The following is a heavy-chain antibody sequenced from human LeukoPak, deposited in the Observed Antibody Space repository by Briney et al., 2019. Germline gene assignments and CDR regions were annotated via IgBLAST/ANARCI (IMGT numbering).Heavy chain of an antibody. J-gene: IGHJ3*02. Sequence: SQTLSLTCTVSGGSISSGDYYWSWIRQPPGKGLEWIGYIHYSGSTYYNPSLKSRVTISVDTSKNQFSLKLSSVTAADTAVYYCARNYYDSSGYYYVGAFDIWGQGTMVTVSS. V-gene: IGHV4-30-4*08. CDR3: ARNYYDSSGYYYVGAFDI. D-gene: IGHD3-22*01. CDR1: GGSISSGDYY. CDR2: IHYSGST.